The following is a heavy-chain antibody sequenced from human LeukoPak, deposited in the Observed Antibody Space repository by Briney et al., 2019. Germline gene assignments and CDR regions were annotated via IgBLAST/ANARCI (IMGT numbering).Heavy chain of an antibody. V-gene: IGHV1-18*01. D-gene: IGHD2-2*01. CDR3: AREPPESYRFDY. CDR2: ISVYSGNP. Sequence: ASVKVSCKASGYTFSSYGISWVRQAPGQGLEWMGWISVYSGNPEYAQKFQGRVIMTTDTFTSTAYMELRSLRSDDTAVYYCAREPPESYRFDYWGQGAPVTVSS. CDR1: GYTFSSYG. J-gene: IGHJ4*02.